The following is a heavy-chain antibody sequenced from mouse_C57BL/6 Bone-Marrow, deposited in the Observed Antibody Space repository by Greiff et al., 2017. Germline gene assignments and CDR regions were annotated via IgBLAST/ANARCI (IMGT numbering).Heavy chain of an antibody. CDR1: GYTFTEYT. Sequence: VQLQESGAELVKPGASVKLSCKASGYTFTEYTIHWVKQRSGQGLEWIGWFYPGSGSIKYNEKFKDKATLTADKSSSTVYMGLSRLTSEDSAVYFCARHEDGMGGGLRRFAYWGQGTLVTVSA. J-gene: IGHJ3*01. V-gene: IGHV1-62-2*01. CDR2: FYPGSGSI. CDR3: ARHEDGMGGGLRRFAY. D-gene: IGHD2-4*01.